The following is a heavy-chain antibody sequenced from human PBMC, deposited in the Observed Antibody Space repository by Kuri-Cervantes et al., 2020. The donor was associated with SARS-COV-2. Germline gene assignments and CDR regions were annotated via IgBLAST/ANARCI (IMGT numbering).Heavy chain of an antibody. D-gene: IGHD2-2*01. CDR1: GYSFTNYG. V-gene: IGHV1-18*04. CDR3: ARAITRWVVPAAMVDY. J-gene: IGHJ4*02. Sequence: ASVKVSCKSSGYSFTNYGISWVRQAPGQGLEWMGGIIPIFGTANYAQKFQGRVTMTTDTSTSTAYMELRSLRSDDTAVYYCARAITRWVVPAAMVDYWGPGTLVTVSS. CDR2: IIPIFGTA.